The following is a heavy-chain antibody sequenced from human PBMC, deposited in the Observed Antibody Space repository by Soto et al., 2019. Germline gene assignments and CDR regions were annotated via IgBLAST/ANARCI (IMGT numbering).Heavy chain of an antibody. V-gene: IGHV1-69*13. CDR1: GGTFSSYA. J-gene: IGHJ4*02. Sequence: SVKVSCKASGGTFSSYAISWVRQAPGQGLEWMGGIIPIFGTANYAQKFQGRVTITADESTSTAYMELSSLRSEDTAVYYCAASRGYSGYDFKYYFDYWGQGTPVTVSS. CDR2: IIPIFGTA. CDR3: AASRGYSGYDFKYYFDY. D-gene: IGHD5-12*01.